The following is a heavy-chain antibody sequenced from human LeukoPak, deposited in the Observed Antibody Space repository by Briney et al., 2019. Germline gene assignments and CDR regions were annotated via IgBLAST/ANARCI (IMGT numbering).Heavy chain of an antibody. V-gene: IGHV2-5*01. D-gene: IGHD2-2*01. CDR2: IYWNDDK. J-gene: IGHJ4*02. Sequence: APSVVKGKQTVTVACTFSGISLSTSGVGVGWIRQPPGKALEWLALIYWNDDKRYSPSLKSRLTITKDTSKNQVVLTMTNMDPVDTATYYCAHSQILDYVPAATIFDYWGQGTLVTVSS. CDR1: GISLSTSGVG. CDR3: AHSQILDYVPAATIFDY.